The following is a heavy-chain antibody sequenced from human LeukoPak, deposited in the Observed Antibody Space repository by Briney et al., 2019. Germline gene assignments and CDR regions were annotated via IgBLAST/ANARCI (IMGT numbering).Heavy chain of an antibody. CDR1: GFTFSSYS. CDR3: ARDLPYYYDDIPNAGY. J-gene: IGHJ4*02. CDR2: IYSGGST. V-gene: IGHV3-66*01. Sequence: GGSLRLSCAASGFTFSSYSMSWVRQAPGKGLEWVSVIYSGGSTFNADSVKGRFTISRDNSKNTVYLQMNSLRAEDTAVYYCARDLPYYYDDIPNAGYWGQGTLVTVSS. D-gene: IGHD3-22*01.